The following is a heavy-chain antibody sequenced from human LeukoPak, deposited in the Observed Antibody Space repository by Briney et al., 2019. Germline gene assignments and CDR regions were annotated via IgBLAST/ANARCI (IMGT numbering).Heavy chain of an antibody. Sequence: SETLSLTCTVSGGSISSYYWSWIRQPPGKGLEWIGYIYDSGSTNYNPSLKSRVTISVDTSKNQFSLKLSSVTAADTAVYYCAKDYRRYYYDSSGEGAFDIWGQGTMVTVSS. V-gene: IGHV4-59*01. CDR3: AKDYRRYYYDSSGEGAFDI. J-gene: IGHJ3*02. CDR1: GGSISSYY. CDR2: IYDSGST. D-gene: IGHD3-22*01.